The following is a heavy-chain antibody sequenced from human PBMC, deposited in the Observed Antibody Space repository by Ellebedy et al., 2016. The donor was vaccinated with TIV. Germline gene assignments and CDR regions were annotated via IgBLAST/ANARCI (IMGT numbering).Heavy chain of an antibody. CDR2: ISHDEHQK. J-gene: IGHJ4*02. V-gene: IGHV3-30*03. Sequence: GESLKISCAASGFTFSSYGLHWVRQAPGKGLEWVALISHDEHQKRYADSVKGRFTISRDISKNTLYLQMDSLRDEDTAVYYCARDGPASWFGDGSYWGQGTLVTVSS. D-gene: IGHD3-10*01. CDR1: GFTFSSYG. CDR3: ARDGPASWFGDGSY.